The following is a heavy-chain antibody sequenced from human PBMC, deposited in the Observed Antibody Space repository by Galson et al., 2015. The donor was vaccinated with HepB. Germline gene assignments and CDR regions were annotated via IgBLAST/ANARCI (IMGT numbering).Heavy chain of an antibody. CDR1: GGSFSGYY. J-gene: IGHJ4*02. CDR3: ARRPVGLRITMVRGVIPPYYFDY. V-gene: IGHV4-34*01. CDR2: INHSGST. D-gene: IGHD3-10*01. Sequence: ETLSLTCAVYGGSFSGYYWSWIRQPPGKGLEWIGEINHSGSTNYNPSLKSRVTISVDTSKNQFSLKLSSVTAADTAVYYCARRPVGLRITMVRGVIPPYYFDYWGQGTLGTVSS.